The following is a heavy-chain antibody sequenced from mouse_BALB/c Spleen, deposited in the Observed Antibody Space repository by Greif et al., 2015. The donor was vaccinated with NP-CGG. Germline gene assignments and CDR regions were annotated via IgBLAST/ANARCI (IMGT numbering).Heavy chain of an antibody. CDR2: INPSTGYT. Sequence: VQVVESGAELAKPGASVKMSCKASGYTFTSYWMHWVKQRPGQGLEWIGYINPSTGYTEYNQKFKDKATLTADKSSSTAYMQLSSLTSEDSAVYYCARHGNFAYWGQGTLVTVSA. CDR3: ARHGNFAY. CDR1: GYTFTSYW. D-gene: IGHD2-1*01. J-gene: IGHJ3*01. V-gene: IGHV1-7*01.